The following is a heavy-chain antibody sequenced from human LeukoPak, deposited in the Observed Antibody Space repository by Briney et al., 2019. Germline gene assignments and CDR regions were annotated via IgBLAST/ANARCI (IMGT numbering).Heavy chain of an antibody. CDR3: VRDNLENQWLERSY. Sequence: GGSLRLSCAASGFTISSYYMTWVRQAPGKGPEWVSQISATSTTIKYADFVKGRFTISRDNAKNSLNLQMNSLRADDTAVYYCVRDNLENQWLERSYWGQGALVTVSS. D-gene: IGHD6-19*01. CDR2: ISATSTTI. J-gene: IGHJ4*02. CDR1: GFTISSYY. V-gene: IGHV3-48*01.